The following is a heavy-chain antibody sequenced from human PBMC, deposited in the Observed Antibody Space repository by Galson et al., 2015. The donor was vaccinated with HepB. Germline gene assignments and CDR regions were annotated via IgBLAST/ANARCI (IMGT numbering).Heavy chain of an antibody. CDR2: MNPNRGNT. V-gene: IGHV1-8*01. CDR1: GYTFTSYD. D-gene: IGHD3-10*01. J-gene: IGHJ6*02. CDR3: AGGPLVVRGVIISVDSYYYYGMDV. Sequence: SVKVSCKASGYTFTSYDINWVRQATGQGLEWMGWMNPNRGNTGYAQKFQGRVTMTRNTSISTAYMELSSLRSEDTAVYYCAGGPLVVRGVIISVDSYYYYGMDVWGQGTTVTVSS.